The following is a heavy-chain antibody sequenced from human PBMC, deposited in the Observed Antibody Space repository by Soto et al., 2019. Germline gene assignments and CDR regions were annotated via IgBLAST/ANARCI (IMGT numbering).Heavy chain of an antibody. CDR1: GFTISTHG. CDR3: ADATTWNFHFHY. CDR2: IWYDGSNR. Sequence: QVQLVESGGGVVQPGTSLRLSCAASGFTISTHGMHWVRQAPGKGLEWVANIWYDGSNRFYADSVKGRFTISKDNSKNTLYLEMSSLRAEDPAVYYCADATTWNFHFHYWGQGTQVTVSS. D-gene: IGHD1-7*01. J-gene: IGHJ4*02. V-gene: IGHV3-33*01.